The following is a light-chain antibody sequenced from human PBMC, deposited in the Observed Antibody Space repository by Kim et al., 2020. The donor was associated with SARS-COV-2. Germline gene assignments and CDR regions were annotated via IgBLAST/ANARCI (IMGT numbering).Light chain of an antibody. CDR2: KNS. J-gene: IGLJ2*01. V-gene: IGLV1-47*01. CDR3: ATWDDSLYGTI. Sequence: GQKVTISCSGTASYIEYIYVYWYQQLPGSAPYLLIYKNSQRPKGVPYRFSGSRSGTSASLAISRLRSRDEAEYYCATWDDSLYGTIFGGGTQLTVL. CDR1: ASYIEYIY.